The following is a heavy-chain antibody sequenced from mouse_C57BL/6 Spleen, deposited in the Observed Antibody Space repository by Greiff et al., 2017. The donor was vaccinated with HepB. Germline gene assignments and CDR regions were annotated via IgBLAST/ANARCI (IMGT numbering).Heavy chain of an antibody. CDR1: GFNIKDYY. CDR2: IDPEDGAT. V-gene: IGHV14-2*01. CDR3: AREGYPWFAY. J-gene: IGHJ3*01. D-gene: IGHD2-2*01. Sequence: EVKLQESGAELVKPGASVKLSCTASGFNIKDYYMHWVKQRTEQGLEWIGRIDPEDGATTYAPKFQGKATITADTSSNTAFLQLSSLTSEVTAVYYCAREGYPWFAYWGQGTLVTVSA.